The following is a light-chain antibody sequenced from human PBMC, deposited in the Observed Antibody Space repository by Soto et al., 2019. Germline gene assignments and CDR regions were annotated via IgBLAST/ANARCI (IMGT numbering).Light chain of an antibody. CDR2: DAS. Sequence: DIQMTQSPPSLSASVGDRVTITCQASQDIGTYLNWYQHKPGKVPNLVIYDASNLETGVPSRFSGGGSGTDFTFTISSLRPEDIATYYCQHSNHLPLFGPGTKVDF. J-gene: IGKJ3*01. CDR1: QDIGTY. CDR3: QHSNHLPL. V-gene: IGKV1-33*01.